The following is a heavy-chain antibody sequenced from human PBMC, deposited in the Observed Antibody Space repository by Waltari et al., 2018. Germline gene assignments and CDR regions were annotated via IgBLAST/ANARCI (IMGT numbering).Heavy chain of an antibody. V-gene: IGHV1-69*09. D-gene: IGHD6-19*01. CDR3: AREGSGWHNGHNYFDP. J-gene: IGHJ5*02. CDR1: GGTFNIYT. Sequence: QVQLVQSGAEVKKPGSSVKVSCKASGGTFNIYTFIWVRQAPGQGLEWMGRNIPILGKTNYAQDFLDRVTITADEYTSTVHMELNNLRFEDTAVYYCAREGSGWHNGHNYFDPWGQGTLVTVSS. CDR2: NIPILGKT.